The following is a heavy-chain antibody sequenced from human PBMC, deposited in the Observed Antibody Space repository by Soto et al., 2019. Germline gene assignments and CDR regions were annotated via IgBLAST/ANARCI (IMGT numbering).Heavy chain of an antibody. D-gene: IGHD6-19*01. CDR1: GFTFSIFG. J-gene: IGHJ4*02. V-gene: IGHV3-33*01. Sequence: GGSLGLSCAASGFTFSIFGMHWVRQAPGKGLEWAAIIWYDGSNAYYADSVRGRFTISRDNSKNTVYLQMNSLRAEDTAVYYCARDKGSSTVVSGISQEGYFDSWGQGTLVTVSS. CDR2: IWYDGSNA. CDR3: ARDKGSSTVVSGISQEGYFDS.